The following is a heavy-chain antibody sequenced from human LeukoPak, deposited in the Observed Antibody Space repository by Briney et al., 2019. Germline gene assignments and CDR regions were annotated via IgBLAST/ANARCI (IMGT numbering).Heavy chain of an antibody. Sequence: GSLRLSCAASGFTFSSYGMHWVRQAPGKGLEWVAVISYDGSNKYYADSVKGRFTISRDNSKNTLYLQMNSLRAEDTAVYYCAKERYSSPHDAFDIWGQGTMVTVS. CDR2: ISYDGSNK. J-gene: IGHJ3*02. V-gene: IGHV3-30*18. CDR3: AKERYSSPHDAFDI. CDR1: GFTFSSYG. D-gene: IGHD6-19*01.